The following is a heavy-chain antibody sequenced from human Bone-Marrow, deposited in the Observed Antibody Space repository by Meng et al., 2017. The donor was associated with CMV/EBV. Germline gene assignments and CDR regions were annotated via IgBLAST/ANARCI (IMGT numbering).Heavy chain of an antibody. Sequence: ASVKVSCKASGYTFTSYGISWVRQAPGQGLEWMGWISAYNGNTNYAQKLQGRVTMTTDTSTSTAYMELRSLRSDDTAVYYCARALPYYYGSGSYGPFDPWGQGTLVTVYS. V-gene: IGHV1-18*01. CDR1: GYTFTSYG. J-gene: IGHJ5*02. CDR3: ARALPYYYGSGSYGPFDP. CDR2: ISAYNGNT. D-gene: IGHD3-10*01.